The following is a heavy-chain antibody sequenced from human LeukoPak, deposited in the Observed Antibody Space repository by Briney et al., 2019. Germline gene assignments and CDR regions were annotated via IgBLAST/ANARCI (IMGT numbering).Heavy chain of an antibody. CDR3: ARYGNNWSFDY. D-gene: IGHD1-1*01. J-gene: IGHJ4*02. V-gene: IGHV4-59*08. Sequence: PSETLSLTCTVSGGSISSYYWSWIRRPPGKGLEWIGYIYSSGSTDYNPSLKSRVTISVDTSKNHFSLKLISVNAADTAVYYCARYGNNWSFDYWGQGTLVTVSS. CDR1: GGSISSYY. CDR2: IYSSGST.